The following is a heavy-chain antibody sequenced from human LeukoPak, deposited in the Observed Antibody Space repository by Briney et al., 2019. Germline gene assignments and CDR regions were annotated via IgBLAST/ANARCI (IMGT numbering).Heavy chain of an antibody. Sequence: SETLSLTCTVFGYSINNGYYWGWIRQAPGKGLEWIGSMFHTGNSYYNPSLKRRVTIAIDTSKNQFSLKLSSVTAADTAMYFCARSSLAVYFDYWGQGTLVTASS. CDR1: GYSINNGYY. V-gene: IGHV4-38-2*02. D-gene: IGHD6-19*01. CDR2: MFHTGNS. J-gene: IGHJ4*02. CDR3: ARSSLAVYFDY.